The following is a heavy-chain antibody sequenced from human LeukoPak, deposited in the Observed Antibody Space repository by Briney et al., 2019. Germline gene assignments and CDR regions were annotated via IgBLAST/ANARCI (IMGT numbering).Heavy chain of an antibody. CDR2: IYHSGST. J-gene: IGHJ3*02. CDR3: ARDRQWLGPYDAFDI. Sequence: SETLSLTCTVSGYSISSGYYWGWIRQPPGKGLEWSGSIYHSGSTYYNPSLKSRVTISVDTSKNQFSLKLSSETAADTAVYYCARDRQWLGPYDAFDIWGQGTMVTVSS. V-gene: IGHV4-38-2*02. CDR1: GYSISSGYY. D-gene: IGHD6-19*01.